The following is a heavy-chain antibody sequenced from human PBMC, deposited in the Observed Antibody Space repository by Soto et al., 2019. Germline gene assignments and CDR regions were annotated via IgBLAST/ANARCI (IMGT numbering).Heavy chain of an antibody. D-gene: IGHD5-12*01. Sequence: PGGSLRLSCAASGFTFSSNWMSWIRQAPGKGLELLANIKHDGSDKYYVDSVKGRFTISRDNAMNLLYLQMNSLRVEDTGVYYCARGWLRDPWMHWGQGALVTVSS. CDR2: IKHDGSDK. CDR3: ARGWLRDPWMH. CDR1: GFTFSSNW. J-gene: IGHJ4*02. V-gene: IGHV3-7*01.